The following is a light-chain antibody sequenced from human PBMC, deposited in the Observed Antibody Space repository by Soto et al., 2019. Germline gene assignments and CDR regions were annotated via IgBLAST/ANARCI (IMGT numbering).Light chain of an antibody. V-gene: IGKV3-15*01. J-gene: IGKJ2*01. CDR3: QQYSDWPSST. CDR2: GAS. Sequence: ETVLTPSPATPSVSHGQRVTLSCRASKSVGTKVTWYKQKPGQAPRLLIYGASARGTGIRARFSGSGSGTELTLTISSLQSEDFEVYYCQQYSDWPSSTLGQRTKLEIK. CDR1: KSVGTK.